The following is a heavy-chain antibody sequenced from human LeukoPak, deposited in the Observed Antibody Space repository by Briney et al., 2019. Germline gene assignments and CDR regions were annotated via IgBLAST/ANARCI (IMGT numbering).Heavy chain of an antibody. CDR2: ISSSSSSYI. V-gene: IGHV3-21*04. J-gene: IGHJ4*02. Sequence: GESLKISCAASGFTFSSYSMNWVRQAPGKGLEWVSSISSSSSSYIYYADSVKGRFTISRDNAKNSLYLQMNSLRAEDTAVYYCAKVLYSYGLYYFDYWGQGTLVTVSS. D-gene: IGHD5-18*01. CDR3: AKVLYSYGLYYFDY. CDR1: GFTFSSYS.